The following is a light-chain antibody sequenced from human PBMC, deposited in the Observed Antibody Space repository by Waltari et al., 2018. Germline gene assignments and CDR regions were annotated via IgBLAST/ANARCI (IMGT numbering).Light chain of an antibody. CDR3: CSYAGGSAFV. V-gene: IGLV2-23*02. CDR1: RSDVGGSNP. J-gene: IGLJ1*01. Sequence: QSALTQPASVSGSPGQSIPIPCTGTRSDVGGSNPFSWYQQRPGKAPKLIIYGVSKRPSGVSNRFSGSKSGNTASLTISGLRTEDEADYYCCSYAGGSAFVFGTGTKITVL. CDR2: GVS.